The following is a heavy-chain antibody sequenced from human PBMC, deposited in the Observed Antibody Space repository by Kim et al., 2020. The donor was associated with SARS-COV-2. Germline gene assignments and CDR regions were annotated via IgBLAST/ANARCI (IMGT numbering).Heavy chain of an antibody. D-gene: IGHD3-22*01. Sequence: SVKVSCKASGGTFSSYAISWVRQAPGQGLEWMGGIIPIFGTANYAQKFQGRVTITADESTSTAYMELSSLRSEDTAVYYCASWSPHYYDSSGSNWFDPWGQGTLVTVSS. V-gene: IGHV1-69*13. CDR3: ASWSPHYYDSSGSNWFDP. J-gene: IGHJ5*02. CDR2: IIPIFGTA. CDR1: GGTFSSYA.